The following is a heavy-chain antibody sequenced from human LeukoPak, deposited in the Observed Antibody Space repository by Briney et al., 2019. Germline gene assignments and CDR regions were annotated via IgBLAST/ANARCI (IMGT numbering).Heavy chain of an antibody. CDR1: GGSISSGSYY. CDR2: IYTSGST. V-gene: IGHV4-61*02. CDR3: ARGRNAGFDI. J-gene: IGHJ3*02. Sequence: PSETLSLTCTVSGGSISSGSYYWSWIRQPAGKGLEWIGRIYTSGSTNYNPSLKSRVTMSVDTSKNQFSLKLTSVTAADTAVYYCARGRNAGFDIWGQGTMVTVSS.